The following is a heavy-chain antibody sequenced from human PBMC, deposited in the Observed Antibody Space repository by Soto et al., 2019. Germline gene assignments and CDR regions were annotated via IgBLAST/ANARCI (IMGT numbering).Heavy chain of an antibody. Sequence: GGSLRLSCAASGFTFSSYAMHWVRQAPGKGLEWVAVISYDGSNKYYADSVKGRFTISRDNSKNTLYLQMNSLRAEDTAVYYCARILSLPRGAVAVPGGYYGMDVWGQGTTVTVSS. CDR3: ARILSLPRGAVAVPGGYYGMDV. D-gene: IGHD6-19*01. CDR2: ISYDGSNK. V-gene: IGHV3-30-3*01. J-gene: IGHJ6*02. CDR1: GFTFSSYA.